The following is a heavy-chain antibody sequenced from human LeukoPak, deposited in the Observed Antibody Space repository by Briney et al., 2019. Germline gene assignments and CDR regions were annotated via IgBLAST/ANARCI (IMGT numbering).Heavy chain of an antibody. V-gene: IGHV1-69*13. Sequence: GASVKVSCQACVGTFSSYAISWVRQAPGQGLEWMGGILPIFGTANYAQKFQGRVTITADESTSTAYMELSSLRSEDTAVYYCARGLDCSGGSCYRSPSGYNWFDPWGQGTLVTVSS. CDR3: ARGLDCSGGSCYRSPSGYNWFDP. D-gene: IGHD2-15*01. J-gene: IGHJ5*02. CDR1: VGTFSSYA. CDR2: ILPIFGTA.